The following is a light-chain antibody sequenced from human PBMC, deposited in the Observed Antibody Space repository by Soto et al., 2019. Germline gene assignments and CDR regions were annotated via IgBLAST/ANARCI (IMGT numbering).Light chain of an antibody. V-gene: IGLV2-14*01. J-gene: IGLJ1*01. CDR3: SSHTNGSYV. CDR2: EVS. CDR1: SNDVGAYNY. Sequence: QSALTQPASVSGSPGQSITISCTGTSNDVGAYNYVSWYQQHPGKAPKLMIYEVSNRPSGVSSRFSGSKSGNTASLTISGLQAEDDADYYCSSHTNGSYVFGTGTKVTVL.